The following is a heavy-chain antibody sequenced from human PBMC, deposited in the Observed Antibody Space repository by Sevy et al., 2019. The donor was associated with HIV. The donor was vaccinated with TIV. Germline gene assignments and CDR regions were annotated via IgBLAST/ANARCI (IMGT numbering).Heavy chain of an antibody. J-gene: IGHJ6*02. Sequence: GGSLRLSCAVSGFTFRNFWMSWVRQAPGKGLEWVANIRQDGSAKYYVDSVSGRFTISRDNAKNSLFLQLNSLRADDTAIYYCAKSYFGSGTSYGMDLWGRGTTVTVS. CDR1: GFTFRNFW. V-gene: IGHV3-7*01. CDR3: AKSYFGSGTSYGMDL. D-gene: IGHD3-10*01. CDR2: IRQDGSAK.